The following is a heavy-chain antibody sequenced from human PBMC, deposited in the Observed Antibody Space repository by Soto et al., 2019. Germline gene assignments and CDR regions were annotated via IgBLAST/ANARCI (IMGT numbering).Heavy chain of an antibody. J-gene: IGHJ4*02. V-gene: IGHV3-23*01. CDR1: GFTFSSYA. Sequence: EVQLLESGGGLVQPGGSLRLSCAASGFTFSSYAMSWVRQAPGKGLEWVSATSSSGGSTYYADSVKGRFTISRDNSKITLYLQMNSLTAEYTAVYYCAIGRARVEWFHYFDYWGQGTLVTVSS. CDR3: AIGRARVEWFHYFDY. CDR2: TSSSGGST. D-gene: IGHD3-3*01.